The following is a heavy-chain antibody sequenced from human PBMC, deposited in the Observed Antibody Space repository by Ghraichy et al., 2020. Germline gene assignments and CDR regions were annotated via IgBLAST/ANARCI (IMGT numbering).Heavy chain of an antibody. Sequence: GESLNISCAASGFTFSDYYMSWIRQAPGKGLEWVSYISSSGSTIYYADSVKGRFTISRDNAKNSLYLQMNSLRAEDTAVYYCARVRAGAKRTNWFDPWGQGTLVTVSS. CDR2: ISSSGSTI. CDR3: ARVRAGAKRTNWFDP. D-gene: IGHD1-26*01. V-gene: IGHV3-11*01. J-gene: IGHJ5*02. CDR1: GFTFSDYY.